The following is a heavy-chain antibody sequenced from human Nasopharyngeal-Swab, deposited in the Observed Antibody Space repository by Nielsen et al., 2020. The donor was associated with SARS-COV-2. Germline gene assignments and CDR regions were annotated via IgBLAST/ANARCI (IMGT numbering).Heavy chain of an antibody. J-gene: IGHJ4*02. CDR1: GFTFSTYA. V-gene: IGHV3-23*01. Sequence: GESLNISCEASGFTFSTYAMSWVRQAPGRRLEWVSGIINSGGSTEYADSVKGRFTISRDNSRNTLFLQMNSLRAEDTALYYCAKAHGNSWYSSLDYWGQGTLVTVSS. CDR3: AKAHGNSWYSSLDY. D-gene: IGHD6-13*01. CDR2: IINSGGST.